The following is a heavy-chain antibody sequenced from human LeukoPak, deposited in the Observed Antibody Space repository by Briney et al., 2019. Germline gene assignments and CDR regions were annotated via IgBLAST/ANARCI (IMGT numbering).Heavy chain of an antibody. CDR1: GDSIRNYY. Sequence: PSETLSLTCNVSGDSIRNYYWSWIRQTPGQGLEWIGHIYDSGSTNYNPSLKSRVTISVDTSKNQFSVKVTSVTAADTAVYYCARLARGRWFDPWGQGTLVTVSS. J-gene: IGHJ5*02. CDR2: IYDSGST. CDR3: ARLARGRWFDP. V-gene: IGHV4-59*08. D-gene: IGHD6-6*01.